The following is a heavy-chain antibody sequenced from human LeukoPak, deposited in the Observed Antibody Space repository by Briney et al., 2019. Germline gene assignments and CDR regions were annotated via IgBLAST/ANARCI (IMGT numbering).Heavy chain of an antibody. J-gene: IGHJ5*02. V-gene: IGHV1-8*03. CDR2: MNPNSGNT. CDR1: GYTFTSYD. CDR3: ARGRSRENWFDP. Sequence: ASVKVSCKASGYTFTSYDINWVRQATGQGLEWMGWMNPNSGNTGYAQKFQGRVTITRNTSISTAYMELSSLRSEDTAVYYCARGRSRENWFDPGGQGTLVTVSS.